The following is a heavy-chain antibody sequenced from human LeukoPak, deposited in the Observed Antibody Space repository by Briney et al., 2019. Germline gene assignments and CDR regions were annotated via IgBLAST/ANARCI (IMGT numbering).Heavy chain of an antibody. J-gene: IGHJ5*02. Sequence: ASVKVSCKASGYTFTGYYMHWVRQAPGQGLEWMGWINPNSGGTNYAQKFQGRVTMTRDTSISTAYMELSRLRSDDTAVYYCARDPVYAALKNWFDPWGQGTLVTVSS. CDR3: ARDPVYAALKNWFDP. CDR2: INPNSGGT. D-gene: IGHD1-14*01. CDR1: GYTFTGYY. V-gene: IGHV1-2*02.